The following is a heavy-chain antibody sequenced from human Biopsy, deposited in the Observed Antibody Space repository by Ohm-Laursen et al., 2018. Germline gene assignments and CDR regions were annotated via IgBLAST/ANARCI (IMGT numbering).Heavy chain of an antibody. J-gene: IGHJ1*01. V-gene: IGHV1-2*02. Sequence: GASVKVSCKASGYNFTGQDLHWVRQVPGQGLEWMGWINPHSGTTKFAQDFQGRVTMTRDTSITTAYMELRRLRSDDTAVYYCAKGQDLRGGAEYFQHWGQGALVTVSS. CDR1: GYNFTGQD. CDR2: INPHSGTT. D-gene: IGHD2-15*01. CDR3: AKGQDLRGGAEYFQH.